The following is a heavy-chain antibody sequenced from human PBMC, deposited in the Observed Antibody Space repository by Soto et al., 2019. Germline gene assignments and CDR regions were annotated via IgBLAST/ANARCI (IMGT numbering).Heavy chain of an antibody. Sequence: ASVRVSCKASGYTFTSYDIYWVRQATGQGLEWMGWLNPNTGDSAYAQKFQGRISVTSDTSINTVHMELSSLRSEDTAVYYCARRAETNGWNGFGADKYYFDFWGQGTLVTVSS. V-gene: IGHV1-8*01. CDR2: LNPNTGDS. CDR3: ARRAETNGWNGFGADKYYFDF. J-gene: IGHJ4*02. D-gene: IGHD1-1*01. CDR1: GYTFTSYD.